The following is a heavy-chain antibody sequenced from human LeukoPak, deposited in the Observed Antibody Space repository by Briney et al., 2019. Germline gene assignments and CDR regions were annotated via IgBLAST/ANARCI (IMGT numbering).Heavy chain of an antibody. Sequence: GGSLRLSCAASGFTFSSHSMTWVRQAPGRGLEWVSSISSGHGYIYYADSVKGRFTISRDNAKNSLYLQMNSLRAEDTAVYYCARMSDYFDFWGQGTLVTVSS. CDR1: GFTFSSHS. CDR2: ISSGHGYI. CDR3: ARMSDYFDF. V-gene: IGHV3-21*01. J-gene: IGHJ4*02.